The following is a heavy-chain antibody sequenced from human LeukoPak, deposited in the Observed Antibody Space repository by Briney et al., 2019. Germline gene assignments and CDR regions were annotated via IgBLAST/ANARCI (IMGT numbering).Heavy chain of an antibody. Sequence: SETLSLTCDVYGGSFSGYYWSWIRQPPGKGLEWIGYIFYSGTTNYNPSLKSRVTISVDTSKNQFSLKLTSVTAADTAVYYCARDWTSGFHSLDYWGQGTLVTVSS. CDR1: GGSFSGYY. D-gene: IGHD3-22*01. J-gene: IGHJ4*02. CDR2: IFYSGTT. CDR3: ARDWTSGFHSLDY. V-gene: IGHV4-59*01.